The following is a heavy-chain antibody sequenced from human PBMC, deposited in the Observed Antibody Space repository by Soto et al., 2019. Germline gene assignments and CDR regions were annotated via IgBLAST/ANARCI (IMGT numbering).Heavy chain of an antibody. CDR1: GCNFSSYA. CDR2: IIPIFGTA. J-gene: IGHJ4*01. CDR3: AGDYPKSWSIRY. Sequence: SVKVSCKACGCNFSSYAISWVRKPTGQWLEWMGGIIPIFGTANYAQKFPGRVTTTANNSTSTAFMKMSSVTSKDIDPYYCAGDYPKSWSIRYWAHGTLLSVCS. V-gene: IGHV1-69*06. D-gene: IGHD2-8*01.